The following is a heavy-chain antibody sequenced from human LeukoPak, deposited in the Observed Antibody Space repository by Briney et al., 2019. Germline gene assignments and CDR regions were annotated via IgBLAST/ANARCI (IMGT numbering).Heavy chain of an antibody. D-gene: IGHD3-16*01. J-gene: IGHJ3*02. CDR3: ARAIDQSSTFGGADDAFGI. CDR2: INPSGGST. V-gene: IGHV1-46*01. CDR1: GYTFTSYY. Sequence: ASVKVSCKASGYTFTSYYMHWVRQAPGQGLEWMGIINPSGGSTSYAQKFQGRVTMTRDTSTSTVYMELSSLRSEDTAVYYCARAIDQSSTFGGADDAFGIWGQGTMVTVSS.